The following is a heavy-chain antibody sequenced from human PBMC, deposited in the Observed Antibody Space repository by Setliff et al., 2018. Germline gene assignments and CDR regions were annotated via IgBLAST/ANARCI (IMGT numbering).Heavy chain of an antibody. CDR1: GFTVSSNY. CDR2: ITTSGGST. CDR3: AKGGSNWFGDIRWFDT. J-gene: IGHJ5*02. V-gene: IGHV3-23*01. D-gene: IGHD3-10*01. Sequence: QPGGSLRLSCAASGFTVSSNYMSWVRQTPGKGLEWVSAITTSGGSTYYADSVKGRFTISRDDSKNTLYLQMLSLRAEDTAVYYCAKGGSNWFGDIRWFDTWGQGTLVTVSS.